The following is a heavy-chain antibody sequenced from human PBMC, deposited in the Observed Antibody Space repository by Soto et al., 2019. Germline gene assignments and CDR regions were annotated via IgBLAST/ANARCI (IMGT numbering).Heavy chain of an antibody. Sequence: SETLSLTCAFYGWSFSGYYWILIRQPPGKGLEWIGEINHSGSTNYNPSLKSRVTISVDTSKNQFSLKLSSVTAADTAVYYCARCIGITNIGPRDYYFDYWGQGTLVTVSS. D-gene: IGHD3-10*01. V-gene: IGHV4-34*01. CDR3: ARCIGITNIGPRDYYFDY. CDR2: INHSGST. CDR1: GWSFSGYY. J-gene: IGHJ4*02.